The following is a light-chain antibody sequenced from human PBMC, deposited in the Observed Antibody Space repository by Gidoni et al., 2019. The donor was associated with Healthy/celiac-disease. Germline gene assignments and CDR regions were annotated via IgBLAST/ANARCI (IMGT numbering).Light chain of an antibody. CDR3: QQYYSYPALT. CDR2: DAS. CDR1: QGISSY. Sequence: AIRMTPSPSSFSASTGDRVTITCRASQGISSYLDWYQQKPGKAAKLLIYDASTLQSGVPSRFSGSGSGTDFTLTISCLQSEDFATYYCQQYYSYPALTFGGGTKVEIK. V-gene: IGKV1-8*01. J-gene: IGKJ4*01.